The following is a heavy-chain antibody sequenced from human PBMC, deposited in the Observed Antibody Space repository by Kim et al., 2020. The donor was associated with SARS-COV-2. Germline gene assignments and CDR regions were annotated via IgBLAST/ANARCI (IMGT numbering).Heavy chain of an antibody. CDR3: ARVGPRYNWNGDFDY. CDR1: GFTFSSYG. CDR2: IWYDGSNK. V-gene: IGHV3-33*01. J-gene: IGHJ4*02. Sequence: GGSLRLSCAASGFTFSSYGMHWVRQAPGKGLEWVAVIWYDGSNKYYADSVKGRFTISRDNSKNTLYLQMNSLRAEDTAVYYCARVGPRYNWNGDFDYWGQGTLVTVSS. D-gene: IGHD1-1*01.